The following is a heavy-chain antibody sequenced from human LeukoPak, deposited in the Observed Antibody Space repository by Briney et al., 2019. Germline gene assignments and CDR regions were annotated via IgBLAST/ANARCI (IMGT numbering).Heavy chain of an antibody. Sequence: GGSLRLSCAASGFTFSSYAMSWVRQGPGKGLEWVSIIGGDGEKTYYADSVKGRFTVSRDNSKNTLYLQMNSLRVEDTAVYSCARTVAGDYWGQGTLVTVSS. CDR2: IGGDGEKT. J-gene: IGHJ4*02. CDR3: ARTVAGDY. CDR1: GFTFSSYA. V-gene: IGHV3-23*01. D-gene: IGHD6-19*01.